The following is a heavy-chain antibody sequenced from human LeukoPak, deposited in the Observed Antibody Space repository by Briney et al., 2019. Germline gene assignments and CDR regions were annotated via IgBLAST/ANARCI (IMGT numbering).Heavy chain of an antibody. CDR1: GFTFSNYN. CDR2: ISSSSSSYI. CDR3: ARDYSGYFDY. V-gene: IGHV3-21*01. D-gene: IGHD2-21*01. J-gene: IGHJ4*02. Sequence: AGGSLRLSCAASGFTFSNYNMNWVRQAPGKGLEWCSCISSSSSSYIYYADSVKGRFTISRDNAKNSLYLQMNSLRAEDTAVYYCARDYSGYFDYWGQGTLVTVSS.